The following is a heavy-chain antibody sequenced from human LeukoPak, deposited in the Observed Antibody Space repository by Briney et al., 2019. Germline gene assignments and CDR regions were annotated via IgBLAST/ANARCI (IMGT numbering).Heavy chain of an antibody. D-gene: IGHD5-12*01. CDR1: GFTFSSYW. CDR3: ARDRSGYSGYDFFDY. Sequence: GALRLSCAASGFTFSSYWMSWVRQAPGKGLEWVSYISISGSTIYYADSVKGRFTISRDNARNSLYLQMNSLRAEDTAVYYCARDRSGYSGYDFFDYWGQGALVTVSS. CDR2: ISISGSTI. J-gene: IGHJ4*02. V-gene: IGHV3-48*04.